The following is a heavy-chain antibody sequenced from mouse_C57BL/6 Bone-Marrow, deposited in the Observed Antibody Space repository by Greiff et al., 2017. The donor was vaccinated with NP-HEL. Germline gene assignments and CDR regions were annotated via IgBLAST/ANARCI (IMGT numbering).Heavy chain of an antibody. V-gene: IGHV5-6*01. CDR3: ASPYDYDVAWFAY. Sequence: EVKVVESGGDLVKPGGSLKLSCAASGFTFSSYGMSWVRQTPDKRLEWVATISSGGSYTYYPDSVKGRFTISSDNAKNTLYLQMSSLKSDDTAMYYCASPYDYDVAWFAYWGQGTLVTVSA. CDR1: GFTFSSYG. CDR2: ISSGGSYT. J-gene: IGHJ3*01. D-gene: IGHD2-4*01.